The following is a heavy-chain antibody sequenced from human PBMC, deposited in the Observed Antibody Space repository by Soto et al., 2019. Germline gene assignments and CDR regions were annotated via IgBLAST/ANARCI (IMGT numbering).Heavy chain of an antibody. Sequence: QPGGSLRLSCAASGINFKSSVMNWVRQAPGKGLEWVSTISGSGTGTYYAESVKGRFTISRDNSRNTLFLQMNSLRVEDTAIYYCAKLSAHSSGYFWGPGTLVTVSS. CDR2: ISGSGTGT. D-gene: IGHD5-18*01. V-gene: IGHV3-23*01. CDR3: AKLSAHSSGYF. J-gene: IGHJ4*02. CDR1: GINFKSSV.